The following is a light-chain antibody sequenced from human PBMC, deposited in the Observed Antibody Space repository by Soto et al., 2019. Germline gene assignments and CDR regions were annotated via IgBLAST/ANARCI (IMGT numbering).Light chain of an antibody. Sequence: DIQMTQSPSSLSASVGDRVTITCRASQSISSYLNWYQQKPWKAPKLLIYAASSLQSGVPSRFSGSGSGEDFSFPIRSLQPEDFATYSCQWSCSTPLTFGEGTKLEI. CDR3: QWSCSTPLT. V-gene: IGKV1-39*01. CDR1: QSISSY. CDR2: AAS. J-gene: IGKJ1*01.